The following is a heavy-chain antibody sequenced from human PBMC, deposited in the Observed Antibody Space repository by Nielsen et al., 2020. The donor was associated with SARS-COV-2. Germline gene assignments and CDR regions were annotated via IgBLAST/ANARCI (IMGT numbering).Heavy chain of an antibody. Sequence: GESLKISCAASGFTFSSYAMHWVRQAPGKGLEWVAVIWYDGSNKYYADSVKGRFTISRDNSKNTLYLQMNSLRAEDTAVYYCVRDSSVVIWSGYPVDWGQGTLVTVSS. J-gene: IGHJ4*02. V-gene: IGHV3-33*08. D-gene: IGHD3-3*01. CDR3: VRDSSVVIWSGYPVD. CDR2: IWYDGSNK. CDR1: GFTFSSYA.